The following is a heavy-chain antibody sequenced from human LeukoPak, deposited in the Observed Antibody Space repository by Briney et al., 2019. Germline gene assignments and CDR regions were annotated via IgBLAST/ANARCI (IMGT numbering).Heavy chain of an antibody. Sequence: PSETLSLTCTVSGGSISSGGYYWSRIRQHPGKGLEWIGYIYYSGSTYYNPSLKSRVTISVDTSKNQFSLKLSSVTAADTAVYYCARARNRERFLEWLSLNWFDPWGQGTLVTVSS. CDR2: IYYSGST. D-gene: IGHD3-3*01. V-gene: IGHV4-31*03. CDR3: ARARNRERFLEWLSLNWFDP. J-gene: IGHJ5*02. CDR1: GGSISSGGYY.